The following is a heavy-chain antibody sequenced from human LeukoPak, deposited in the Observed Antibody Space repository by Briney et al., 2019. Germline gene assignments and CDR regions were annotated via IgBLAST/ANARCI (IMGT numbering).Heavy chain of an antibody. CDR2: ISFDGNTK. J-gene: IGHJ4*02. D-gene: IGHD3-10*01. CDR1: GFAFSTYA. V-gene: IGHV3-30-3*01. Sequence: GGSLRLPCAASGFAFSTYAMHWVRQAPGKGLEWVAVISFDGNTKYYADSVKGRFTISRDNSKNTLYLQMNGLRTEDTAMYYCTRRGGGHEFDHWGQGTLVTVSS. CDR3: TRRGGGHEFDH.